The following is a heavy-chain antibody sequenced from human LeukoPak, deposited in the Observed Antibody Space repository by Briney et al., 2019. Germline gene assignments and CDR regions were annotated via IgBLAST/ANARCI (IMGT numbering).Heavy chain of an antibody. CDR1: GFTFSSYS. V-gene: IGHV3-21*01. J-gene: IGHJ4*02. D-gene: IGHD3-10*01. CDR3: ARDLVAGSGTYWRPHYY. CDR2: ISSSSSQI. Sequence: GGSLRLSCAASGFTFSSYSMNWVRQAPEKGLEWVSSISSSSSQINYADSVKGRFTISRDNAKNSPYLEMNSLRAEDTALYYCARDLVAGSGTYWRPHYYWGQGTLVTVSS.